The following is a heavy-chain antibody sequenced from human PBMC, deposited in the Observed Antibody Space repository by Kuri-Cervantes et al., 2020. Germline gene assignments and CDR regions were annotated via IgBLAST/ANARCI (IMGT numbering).Heavy chain of an antibody. CDR1: GGSISSGDYY. Sequence: SETLSLTCTVSGGSISSGDYYWSWIRQPPGKGLEWIGYIYYSGSTYYNPSLKSRVTISVDTSKNQFSLKLSSVTAADTAVYYCARGGGLQWGVMGGYYYYGMDVWGQGTTVTVSS. J-gene: IGHJ6*02. V-gene: IGHV4-30-4*02. D-gene: IGHD1-26*01. CDR2: IYYSGST. CDR3: ARGGGLQWGVMGGYYYYGMDV.